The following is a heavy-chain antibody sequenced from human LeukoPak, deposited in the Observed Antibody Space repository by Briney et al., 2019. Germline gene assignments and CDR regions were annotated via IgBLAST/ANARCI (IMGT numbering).Heavy chain of an antibody. J-gene: IGHJ2*01. CDR2: ISYEGSNK. Sequence: GGSLRLSCAASGLNFNDNDMDWVRQAPGKGLEWVAVISYEGSNKYYADSVKGRFTISRDNSKNTLYLQMNTLRAEDTAVYYCAKNRDRGVPTYYYDSSGSSHFDLWGRGTLVTVSS. V-gene: IGHV3-30*18. D-gene: IGHD3-22*01. CDR1: GLNFNDND. CDR3: AKNRDRGVPTYYYDSSGSSHFDL.